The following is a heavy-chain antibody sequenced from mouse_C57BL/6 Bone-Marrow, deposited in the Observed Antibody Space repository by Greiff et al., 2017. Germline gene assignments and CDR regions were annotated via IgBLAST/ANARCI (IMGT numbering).Heavy chain of an antibody. CDR3: ARPTVYYAMDY. J-gene: IGHJ4*01. CDR1: GFTFSSYG. V-gene: IGHV5-6*01. Sequence: EVQLMESGGDLVKPGGSLKLSCAASGFTFSSYGMSWVRQTPDKRLEWVATISSGGSYTYYPDSVKGRFTISRDNAKNTLYLQMSSLKSEDTAMYYCARPTVYYAMDYWGQGTSVTVSS. CDR2: ISSGGSYT. D-gene: IGHD1-1*01.